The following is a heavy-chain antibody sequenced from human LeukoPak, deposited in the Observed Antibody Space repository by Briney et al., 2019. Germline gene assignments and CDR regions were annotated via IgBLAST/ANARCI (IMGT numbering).Heavy chain of an antibody. V-gene: IGHV3-33*06. Sequence: PGGSLRLSCAASGFTFKTYAMHWVRQSPGKGLEWVALVWYDGSRKFYPESVKGRFTISRDNSKNTLYLQMNSLRAEDTAVYYCAKYNTYYYDSSGWYFDYWGQGTLVTVSS. CDR2: VWYDGSRK. CDR3: AKYNTYYYDSSGWYFDY. D-gene: IGHD3-22*01. CDR1: GFTFKTYA. J-gene: IGHJ4*02.